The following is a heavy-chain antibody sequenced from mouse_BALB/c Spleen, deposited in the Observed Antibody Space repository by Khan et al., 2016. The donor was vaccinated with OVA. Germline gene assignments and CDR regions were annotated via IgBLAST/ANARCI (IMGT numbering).Heavy chain of an antibody. CDR2: IIPSNDYT. Sequence: QVQLQQSGAELARPGASVKMSCKTSGYTFTTYTIHWIKQRPGQGLEWIGYIIPSNDYTNFNQKFKDRATLTLDKSSSTAYMQLSSLTSEDSAVYYCAREGAYYRSDGWFAYWGQGTLVTVSA. V-gene: IGHV1-4*01. CDR3: AREGAYYRSDGWFAY. CDR1: GYTFTTYT. J-gene: IGHJ3*01. D-gene: IGHD2-14*01.